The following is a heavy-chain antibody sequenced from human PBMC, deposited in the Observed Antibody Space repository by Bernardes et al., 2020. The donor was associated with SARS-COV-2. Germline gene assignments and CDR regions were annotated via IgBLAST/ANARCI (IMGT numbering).Heavy chain of an antibody. Sequence: GGSLRLSCAASGFTFSSYAMHWVRQAPGKGLEWVAVISYDGSNKYYADSVKGRFTISRDNSKNTLYLQMNSLRAEDTAVYYCARDTGSSENDYWGQGTLVTVSS. D-gene: IGHD6-6*01. V-gene: IGHV3-30-3*01. CDR1: GFTFSSYA. CDR3: ARDTGSSENDY. J-gene: IGHJ4*02. CDR2: ISYDGSNK.